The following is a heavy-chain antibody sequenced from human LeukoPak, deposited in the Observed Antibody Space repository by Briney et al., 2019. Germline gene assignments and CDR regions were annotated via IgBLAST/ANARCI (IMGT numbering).Heavy chain of an antibody. D-gene: IGHD5-12*01. V-gene: IGHV3-30-3*01. CDR2: ISYDGSNK. CDR3: ARAWLRGYYFDY. CDR1: GFTFSSYA. Sequence: PGRSLRLSCAASGFTFSSYAMHWVRQAPGKGLEWVAVISYDGSNKYYADSVKGRFTISRDNSKNTLYLQMNSLRAEDTAVYYCARAWLRGYYFDYWGQGTLVTVSS. J-gene: IGHJ4*02.